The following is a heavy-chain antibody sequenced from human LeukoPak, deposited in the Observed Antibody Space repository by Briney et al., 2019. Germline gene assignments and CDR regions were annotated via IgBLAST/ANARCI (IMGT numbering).Heavy chain of an antibody. CDR3: AKDVGCSSTSCYTWGAFDI. Sequence: PGRSLRLSCAASGLTFDDYAMHWVRQAPGKGLEWVSGISWNSGSIAYADSVKGRFNISRDNAKNSLYLQLNSLGAEDMALYYCAKDVGCSSTSCYTWGAFDIWGEGTMVTVSS. D-gene: IGHD2-2*02. V-gene: IGHV3-9*03. J-gene: IGHJ3*02. CDR1: GLTFDDYA. CDR2: ISWNSGSI.